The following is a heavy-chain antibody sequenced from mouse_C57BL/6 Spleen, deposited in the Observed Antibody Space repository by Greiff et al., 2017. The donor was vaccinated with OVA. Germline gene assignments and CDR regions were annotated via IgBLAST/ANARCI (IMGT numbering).Heavy chain of an antibody. Sequence: EVKLVESAGGLVQPGSSMKLSCTASGFTFSDYYMAWVRQVPEKGLEWVANINYDGSSTYYLDSLKSRFIISRDNAKNILYLQMSSLKSEDTATYYCAREDDGYFDYWGQGTTLTVSS. D-gene: IGHD2-3*01. J-gene: IGHJ2*01. CDR1: GFTFSDYY. CDR2: INYDGSST. V-gene: IGHV5-16*01. CDR3: AREDDGYFDY.